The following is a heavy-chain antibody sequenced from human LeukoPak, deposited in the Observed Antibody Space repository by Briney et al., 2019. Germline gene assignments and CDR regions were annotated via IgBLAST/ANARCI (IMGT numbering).Heavy chain of an antibody. CDR2: ISTSSSTI. D-gene: IGHD1-26*01. J-gene: IGHJ4*02. Sequence: PGGSLRLSCAASGFTFSSSSMNWVRRAPGKGLEWVSYISTSSSTIYYADSVKGRFSISRDNAKNSLHLQMNSLRDEDTAVYYCVRVIREWELLNDYWGQGTLVTVSS. CDR3: VRVIREWELLNDY. V-gene: IGHV3-48*02. CDR1: GFTFSSSS.